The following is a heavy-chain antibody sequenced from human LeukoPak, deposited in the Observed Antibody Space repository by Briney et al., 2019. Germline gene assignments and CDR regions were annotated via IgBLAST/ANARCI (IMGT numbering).Heavy chain of an antibody. V-gene: IGHV3-15*01. Sequence: GGPLRLSCAASGLTFTNAWMTWLRQAPGKGLEWVGRIRSIPDGGTTDSAAPVKRRFTISRDDSKDTLYLQMNNLNTEDTAVYYSASGATIFDKWGQGTLVTVSS. CDR2: IRSIPDGGTT. CDR1: GLTFTNAW. CDR3: ASGATIFDK. J-gene: IGHJ4*02. D-gene: IGHD1-26*01.